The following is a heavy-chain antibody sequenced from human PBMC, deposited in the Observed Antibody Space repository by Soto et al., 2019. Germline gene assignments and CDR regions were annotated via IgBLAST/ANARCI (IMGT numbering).Heavy chain of an antibody. CDR1: GYSFTSYW. J-gene: IGHJ4*02. V-gene: IGHV5-51*01. D-gene: IGHD6-25*01. CDR2: IYPGDSDT. Sequence: EVQLVQSGAEVKKPGESLKISCKGSGYSFTSYWIGWVRQMPEKGLEWMGIIYPGDSDTTYSPSFQGQVPISADKPISTAPLRWSSLTPSDTAMYSCATRSGYNPPFDSGAQGPLVPVSS. CDR3: ATRSGYNPPFDS.